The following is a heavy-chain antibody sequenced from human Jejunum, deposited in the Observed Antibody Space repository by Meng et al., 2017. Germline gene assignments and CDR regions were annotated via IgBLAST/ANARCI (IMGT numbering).Heavy chain of an antibody. V-gene: IGHV3-23*01. CDR1: GFMFSNYA. Sequence: GESLKISCAATGFMFSNYAMTWVRQTPGKGLEWVSGISGGGTNTYYADSVKGRFTISRDNSRNMLSLHMTSLRGEDTAVYYCTKLGAFTVTAFSDSWGPGTLVTVSS. CDR2: ISGGGTNT. CDR3: TKLGAFTVTAFSDS. D-gene: IGHD4-11*01. J-gene: IGHJ5*01.